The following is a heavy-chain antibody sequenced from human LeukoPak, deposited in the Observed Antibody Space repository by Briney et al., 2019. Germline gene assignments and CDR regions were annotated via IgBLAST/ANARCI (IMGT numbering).Heavy chain of an antibody. J-gene: IGHJ4*02. CDR3: ARAGDISAAAGNYFDY. Sequence: PGGSLRLSCAASGFTFSSYAMHWVRQAPGKGLEWVAVISYDGSNKYYADSVKGRFTISRDNSKNTLCLQMNSLRAEDTAVYYCARAGDISAAAGNYFDYWGQGTLVTVSS. CDR2: ISYDGSNK. D-gene: IGHD6-13*01. V-gene: IGHV3-30-3*01. CDR1: GFTFSSYA.